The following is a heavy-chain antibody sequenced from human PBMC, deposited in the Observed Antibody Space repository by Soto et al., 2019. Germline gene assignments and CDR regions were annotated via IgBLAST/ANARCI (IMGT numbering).Heavy chain of an antibody. CDR3: ARDRPPMVRGVIISGSFDY. V-gene: IGHV3-33*01. Sequence: QVQLVESGGGVVQPGRSLRLSCAASGFTFSSYGMHWVRQAPGKGLEWGAVIWYDGSNKYYADSVKGRFTISRDNSKNTLYLQMNSLRAEDTAVYYCARDRPPMVRGVIISGSFDYWGQGTLVTVSS. J-gene: IGHJ4*02. D-gene: IGHD3-10*01. CDR1: GFTFSSYG. CDR2: IWYDGSNK.